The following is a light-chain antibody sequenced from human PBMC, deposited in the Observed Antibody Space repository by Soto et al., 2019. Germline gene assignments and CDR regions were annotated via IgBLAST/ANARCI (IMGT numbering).Light chain of an antibody. CDR3: QLYGSSPMYT. V-gene: IGKV3-20*01. J-gene: IGKJ5*01. CDR1: QSVSSSY. CDR2: GAS. Sequence: EIVLTQSPGTLSLCPGERATLSCRASQSVSSSYLAWYQQKPGQAPRLLIYGASSRATGIPDRFSGGGSGTDFSLTISRLEPEDFAVYFCQLYGSSPMYTFGQGTRLEIK.